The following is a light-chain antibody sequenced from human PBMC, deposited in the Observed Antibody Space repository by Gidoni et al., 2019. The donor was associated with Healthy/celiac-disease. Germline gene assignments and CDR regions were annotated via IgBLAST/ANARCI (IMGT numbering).Light chain of an antibody. CDR3: QQYDNWPQT. V-gene: IGKV3-15*01. J-gene: IGKJ1*01. CDR1: QSVSSN. Sequence: VMTQSPATLPVSPGERATLSCMASQSVSSNLAWYQQKPGQAPKLLIYGASTRATGIPARFSGSGSGTDFTLTISSLQSEDFAVYYCQQYDNWPQTFGQGTKVEIK. CDR2: GAS.